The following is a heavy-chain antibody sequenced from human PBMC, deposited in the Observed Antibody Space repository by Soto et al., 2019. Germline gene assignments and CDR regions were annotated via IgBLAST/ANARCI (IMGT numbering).Heavy chain of an antibody. J-gene: IGHJ2*01. CDR2: IYDSGST. CDR3: AREVIPLTTDWYFDL. D-gene: IGHD4-17*01. V-gene: IGHV4-30-4*01. Sequence: QLQLRESGPGLVKPSETLSLTCTVSSGSISGGVGGLYYWSWIRQPPGKGLEWIGYIYDSGSTYYNPSLKSRVTISVDTSKNQFSLRLSCLTAADTAVYYCAREVIPLTTDWYFDLWGRGTLVTVSS. CDR1: SGSISGGVGGLYY.